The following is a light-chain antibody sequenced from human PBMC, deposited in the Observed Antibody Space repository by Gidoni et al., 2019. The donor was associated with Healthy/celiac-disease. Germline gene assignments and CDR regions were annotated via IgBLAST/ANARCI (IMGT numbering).Light chain of an antibody. Sequence: DIQMTQSPSSLSASVGDRVTITCRASQSISSYLNWYQQKPGKAPKLLIYAASSLQSGVPSRFSGSGSGTDFTLTISSLQPEDFATYYCQQSYSTPFTCXPXTKVDIK. V-gene: IGKV1-39*01. CDR1: QSISSY. CDR2: AAS. CDR3: QQSYSTPFT. J-gene: IGKJ3*01.